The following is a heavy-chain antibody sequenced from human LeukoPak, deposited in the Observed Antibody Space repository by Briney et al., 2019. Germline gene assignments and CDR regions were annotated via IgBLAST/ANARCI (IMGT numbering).Heavy chain of an antibody. Sequence: GESLKISCKGSGYHFTTFWIGWVRQVPGKGLEWMGHLYSGVSDTSYSPYFAGQVTISAHKSISTTYLQRSSRKASDTAMSYCAILLRNRTATVYYFEYCGQGTLVTVSS. V-gene: IGHV5-51*01. J-gene: IGHJ4*02. CDR1: GYHFTTFW. CDR2: LYSGVSDT. D-gene: IGHD6-13*01. CDR3: AILLRNRTATVYYFEY.